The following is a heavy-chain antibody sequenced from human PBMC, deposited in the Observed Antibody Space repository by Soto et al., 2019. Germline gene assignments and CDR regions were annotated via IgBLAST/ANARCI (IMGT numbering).Heavy chain of an antibody. J-gene: IGHJ4*02. D-gene: IGHD5-12*01. CDR1: GFTFSGSA. CDR2: IRSKANSYAT. V-gene: IGHV3-73*01. Sequence: PGGSLRLSCAASGFTFSGSAMHWVRQASGKGLEWVGRIRSKANSYATAYAASVKGRFTISRDDSKNTAYLQMNSLKTGDTAVYYCTRQRDGYNGYFEYWGQGTLVTVSS. CDR3: TRQRDGYNGYFEY.